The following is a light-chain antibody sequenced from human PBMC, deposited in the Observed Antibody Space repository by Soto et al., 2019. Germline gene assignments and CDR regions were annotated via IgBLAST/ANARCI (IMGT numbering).Light chain of an antibody. CDR3: SSHTSSNTVV. CDR2: GVN. J-gene: IGLJ2*01. Sequence: QSVLTQPASVSGSPGQSITISCTGTSSDVGGYNYVFWYQHHPGKAPKLMIYGVNNRPSGVSDRFSGSKSGNTASLTISGLQAEDEADYYCSSHTSSNTVVFGGGTKLTVL. CDR1: SSDVGGYNY. V-gene: IGLV2-14*01.